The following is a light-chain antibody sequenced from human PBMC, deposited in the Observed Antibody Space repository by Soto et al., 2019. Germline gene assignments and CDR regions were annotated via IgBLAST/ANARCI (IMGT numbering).Light chain of an antibody. CDR2: EVS. CDR3: GSYTSSSTYV. Sequence: QSVLTQPASVSGSPGQSITISCTGTSSDVGRYNYVSWYQQHPGKAPHLMIYEVSNRPSGVSNRFSGSKSGNTASLTISGLQAEDEADYYCGSYTSSSTYVFGTGTKVTVL. V-gene: IGLV2-14*01. J-gene: IGLJ1*01. CDR1: SSDVGRYNY.